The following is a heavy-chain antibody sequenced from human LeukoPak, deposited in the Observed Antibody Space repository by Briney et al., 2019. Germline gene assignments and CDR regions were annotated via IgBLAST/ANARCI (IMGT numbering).Heavy chain of an antibody. CDR2: IYTSGST. CDR1: GGSIGTFH. CDR3: ASTAGFLESTAFDL. V-gene: IGHV4-4*09. Sequence: SETLSLTCSVSGGSIGTFHWHWIRQPPGKGLEWIGYIYTSGSTNYNPSLKSRVTISVDTSKNQFSLKLSSVTAADTAVYYCASTAGFLESTAFDLWGRGTLVTVSS. D-gene: IGHD3-3*01. J-gene: IGHJ2*01.